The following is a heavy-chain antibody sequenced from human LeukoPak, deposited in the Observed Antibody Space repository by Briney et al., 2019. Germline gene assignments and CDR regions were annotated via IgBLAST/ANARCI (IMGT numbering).Heavy chain of an antibody. V-gene: IGHV3-30*03. D-gene: IGHD3-22*01. J-gene: IGHJ4*02. Sequence: GGSLRLSCAASGFTFSSNVMSWVRQAPGKGLEWVAVISYDGSNKYYADSVKGRFTISGDNSKNTLYLQMNSLRAEDTAVYYCARNQEIDYYDSSGFYWGVEYWGQGTLVTVSS. CDR2: ISYDGSNK. CDR3: ARNQEIDYYDSSGFYWGVEY. CDR1: GFTFSSNV.